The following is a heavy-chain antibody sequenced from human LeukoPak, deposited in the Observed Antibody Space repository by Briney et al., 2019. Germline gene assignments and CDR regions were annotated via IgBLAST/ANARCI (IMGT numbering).Heavy chain of an antibody. CDR3: ARAPYNWNDGTNENWFDP. D-gene: IGHD1-20*01. V-gene: IGHV3-21*01. Sequence: PGGSLRLSCAASGFTFSSYSMNWVRQAPGKGLEWVSSISSSSSYIYYADSVKGRFTISRDNAKNSLYLQMNSLRAEDTAVYYCARAPYNWNDGTNENWFDPWGQGTLVTVSS. J-gene: IGHJ5*02. CDR1: GFTFSSYS. CDR2: ISSSSSYI.